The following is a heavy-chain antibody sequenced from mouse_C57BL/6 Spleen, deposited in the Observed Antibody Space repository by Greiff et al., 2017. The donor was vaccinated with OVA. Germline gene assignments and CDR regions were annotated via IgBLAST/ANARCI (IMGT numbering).Heavy chain of an antibody. V-gene: IGHV1-80*01. CDR2: IYPGDGDT. CDR3: ARSYYDYDGAWFAY. J-gene: IGHJ3*01. Sequence: QVQLQQSGAELVKPGASVKISCKASGYAFSSYWLNWVKQRPGKGLEWIGQIYPGDGDTNYNGKFKGKATLTADKSSSTAYMQLSSLTSEDSAAYFCARSYYDYDGAWFAYWGQGTLVTVSA. D-gene: IGHD2-4*01. CDR1: GYAFSSYW.